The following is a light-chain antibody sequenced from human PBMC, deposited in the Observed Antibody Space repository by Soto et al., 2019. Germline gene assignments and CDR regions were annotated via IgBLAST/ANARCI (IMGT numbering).Light chain of an antibody. CDR2: GDN. CDR3: AAWDGSLNNVL. J-gene: IGLJ2*01. V-gene: IGLV1-44*01. Sequence: QSVLTQPPSASGTPGQRVTISCSGSASSIGTNTVNWYRQLPGTAPKLLIYGDNQRPSGVPDRFSGSKSGTSASLAISGLQSEDEAEYYCAAWDGSLNNVLFGGGTKVPVL. CDR1: ASSIGTNT.